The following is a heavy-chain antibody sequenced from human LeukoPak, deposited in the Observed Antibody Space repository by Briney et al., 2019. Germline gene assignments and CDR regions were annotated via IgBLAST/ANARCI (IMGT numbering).Heavy chain of an antibody. CDR3: ARGAYCTSINCYGFDY. CDR2: IYYSGST. Sequence: PSETLSLTCTVSGGSISSSDYYWGWIRQPPGKGLEWIGSIYYSGSTYYNPSLKSRVTFSVDTSKRQFSLRLKSVTAADTAVYYCARGAYCTSINCYGFDYWGQGILVTVSS. D-gene: IGHD2-2*01. CDR1: GGSISSSDYY. J-gene: IGHJ4*02. V-gene: IGHV4-39*07.